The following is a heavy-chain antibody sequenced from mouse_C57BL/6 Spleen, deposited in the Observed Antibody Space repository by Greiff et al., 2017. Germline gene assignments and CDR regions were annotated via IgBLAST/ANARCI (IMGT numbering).Heavy chain of an antibody. V-gene: IGHV1-9*01. CDR2: ILPGSGST. Sequence: QVQLKQSGAELMKPGASVKLSCKATGYTFTGYWIEWVKQRPGHGLEWIGEILPGSGSTNYNEKFKGKATFTADTSSNTAYMQLSSLTTEDSAIYYCAREDYYGSSPYYAMDYWGQGTSVTVSS. CDR1: GYTFTGYW. CDR3: AREDYYGSSPYYAMDY. D-gene: IGHD1-1*01. J-gene: IGHJ4*01.